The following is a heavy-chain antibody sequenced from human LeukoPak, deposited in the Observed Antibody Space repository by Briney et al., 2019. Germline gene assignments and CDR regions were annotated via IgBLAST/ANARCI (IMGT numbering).Heavy chain of an antibody. CDR2: ISAYNGNT. Sequence: ASVKVSCKASGYTFASYGISWVRQAPGQGLEWMGWISAYNGNTDYAQKFQGRVTMTRDTSISTAYMELSRLRSDDTAVYYCARDMVRGVIWFDPWGQGTLVTVSS. D-gene: IGHD3-10*01. CDR1: GYTFASYG. CDR3: ARDMVRGVIWFDP. J-gene: IGHJ5*02. V-gene: IGHV1-18*01.